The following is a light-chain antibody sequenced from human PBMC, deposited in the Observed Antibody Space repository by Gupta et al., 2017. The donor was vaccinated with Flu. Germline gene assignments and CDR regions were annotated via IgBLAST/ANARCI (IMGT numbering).Light chain of an antibody. CDR1: QTIRTY. J-gene: IGKJ1*01. CDR2: AAS. Sequence: SSLSASVGDRVAITCRASQTIRTYLNWYQQKPGKAPKLVIYAASSLQSGVPSRFSGSGYGTEFTLTISSRQPEDFATYYCQQSVSTPPWTFGQGTTVEIK. CDR3: QQSVSTPPWT. V-gene: IGKV1-39*01.